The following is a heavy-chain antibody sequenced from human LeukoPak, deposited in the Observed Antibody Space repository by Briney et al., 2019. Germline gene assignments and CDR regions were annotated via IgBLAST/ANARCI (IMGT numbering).Heavy chain of an antibody. Sequence: PGGSLRVSCAASGFTFDDYAMHWVRHAPGKGLEWVSGISWNSGSIGYADSVKGRFTISRDNAKNSLYLQMNSLRAEDTALYYCAKDEYYYDSSGYSRFGIFDYWGQGTLPTASS. CDR3: AKDEYYYDSSGYSRFGIFDY. V-gene: IGHV3-9*01. CDR1: GFTFDDYA. J-gene: IGHJ4*02. D-gene: IGHD3-22*01. CDR2: ISWNSGSI.